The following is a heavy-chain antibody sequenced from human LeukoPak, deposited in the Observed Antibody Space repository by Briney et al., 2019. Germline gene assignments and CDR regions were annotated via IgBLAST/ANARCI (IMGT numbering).Heavy chain of an antibody. CDR3: ATGRNGVVPAPILGVGPWYNYHYMDV. J-gene: IGHJ6*03. D-gene: IGHD2-2*02. CDR2: INHSGST. V-gene: IGHV4-34*01. CDR1: GGSFSDYY. Sequence: PSETLSLTCAVYGGSFSDYYWSWIRQPPGKGLEWIGEINHSGSTNYNPSLKSRVTMSVDTSKNQFSLMVSSATAADTAVYYCATGRNGVVPAPILGVGPWYNYHYMDVWGKGTTVTVSS.